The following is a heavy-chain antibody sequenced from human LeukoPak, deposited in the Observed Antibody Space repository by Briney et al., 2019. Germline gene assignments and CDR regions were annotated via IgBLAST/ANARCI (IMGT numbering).Heavy chain of an antibody. CDR2: ISYDAESD. CDR1: GFTFDDYA. CDR3: ARDRLSGYYYDSSGYYIDY. Sequence: GGSLRLSCAASGFTFDDYAMHWVRQVPGKGLEWVAVISYDAESDYHVDSVKGRFTISRDNSKNTLYLQMNSLRAEDTAVYYCARDRLSGYYYDSSGYYIDYWGQGTLVTVSS. J-gene: IGHJ4*02. D-gene: IGHD3-22*01. V-gene: IGHV3-30*03.